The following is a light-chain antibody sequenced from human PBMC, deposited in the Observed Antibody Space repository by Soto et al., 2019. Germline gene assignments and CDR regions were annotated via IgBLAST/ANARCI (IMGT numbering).Light chain of an antibody. CDR1: SSDVGGYNY. CDR2: DVS. J-gene: IGLJ1*01. V-gene: IGLV2-11*01. CDR3: CSYAGSYTFYV. Sequence: QSALTQPRSVSGSPGQSVTISCTGTSSDVGGYNYVSWYQQHPGKAPKLMIYDVSKRPSGVPDRFSGSKSGNTASLTISGLQAEDEADYYCCSYAGSYTFYVFVTGTKLPVL.